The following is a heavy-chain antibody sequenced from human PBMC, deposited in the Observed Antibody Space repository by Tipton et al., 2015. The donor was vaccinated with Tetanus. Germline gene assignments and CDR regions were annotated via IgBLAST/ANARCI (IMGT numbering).Heavy chain of an antibody. CDR2: INHSGSP. V-gene: IGHV4-34*01. CDR3: ARGASYWGQLGYFNY. J-gene: IGHJ4*02. Sequence: TLSLTCAVYGGSFSGYYWSWIRQPPGKGLEWIGEINHSGSPNYNPSLKSRVTISVDTSKNHFSLKLSAVTAADTAVYYCARGASYWGQLGYFNYWGQGPLVTVSS. CDR1: GGSFSGYY. D-gene: IGHD1-1*01.